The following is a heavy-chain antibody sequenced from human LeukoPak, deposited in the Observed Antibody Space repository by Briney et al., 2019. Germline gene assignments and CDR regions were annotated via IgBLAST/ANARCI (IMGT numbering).Heavy chain of an antibody. Sequence: SETLSLTCTVSGGSMSSYYWSWIRQPAGKGLEWIGRIYTSGSTGYNPSLKSRVTMSVDTSKNQFSLKLSSVTAADTAVYYCARVDLSAAYFDYWGQGTLVTVSS. CDR3: ARVDLSAAYFDY. D-gene: IGHD2-15*01. J-gene: IGHJ4*02. CDR1: GGSMSSYY. V-gene: IGHV4-4*07. CDR2: IYTSGST.